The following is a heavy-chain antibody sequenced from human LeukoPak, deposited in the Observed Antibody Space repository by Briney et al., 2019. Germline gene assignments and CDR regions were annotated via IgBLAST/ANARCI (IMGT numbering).Heavy chain of an antibody. J-gene: IGHJ4*02. CDR1: GYTFCGTGWY. Sequence: ASVKVSCKASGYTFCGTGWYLYWLRQAPGQGLECIGWIHPNNGDTAYAQKFEGRVAMTRDTSISTAYMELRRLRPDDTAVYFCARDGPAQMVDLDYWGQGTLVTVSS. CDR3: ARDGPAQMVDLDY. CDR2: IHPNNGDT. V-gene: IGHV1-2*02. D-gene: IGHD3-10*01.